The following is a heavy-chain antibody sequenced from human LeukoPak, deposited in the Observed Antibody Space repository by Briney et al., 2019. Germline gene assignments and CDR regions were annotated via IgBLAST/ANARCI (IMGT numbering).Heavy chain of an antibody. CDR3: ARQKAGYSKDWFDP. CDR1: GGSISSSSYY. J-gene: IGHJ5*02. Sequence: SETLSLTCTVSGGSISSSSYYWGWIRQPPGKGLEWIGSIYYSGSTYYNPSLKSRVTISVDTSKNQFSLKLSSVTAADTAAYYCARQKAGYSKDWFDPWGQGTLVTVSS. CDR2: IYYSGST. D-gene: IGHD4-11*01. V-gene: IGHV4-39*01.